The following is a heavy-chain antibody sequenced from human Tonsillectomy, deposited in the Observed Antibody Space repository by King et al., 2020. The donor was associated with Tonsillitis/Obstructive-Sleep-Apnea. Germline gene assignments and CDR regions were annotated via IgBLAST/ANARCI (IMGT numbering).Heavy chain of an antibody. CDR3: ARGRYCTNSRCYPDGFDI. CDR1: GYSFVSYW. V-gene: IGHV5-51*01. J-gene: IGHJ3*02. CDR2: IFPGDSDT. Sequence: VQLVESGAEVIKPGESLTISCKGSGYSFVSYWIGWVRHMPGKGLEWMGIIFPGDSDTRYSPSFQGQVSISADKSISTAYLQWRSLKASDTAMYYCARGRYCTNSRCYPDGFDIWGQGTMVTVSS. D-gene: IGHD2-8*01.